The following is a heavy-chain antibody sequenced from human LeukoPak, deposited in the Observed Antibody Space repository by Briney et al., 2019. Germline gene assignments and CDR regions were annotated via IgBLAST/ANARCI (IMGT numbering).Heavy chain of an antibody. Sequence: SETLSLTCTVSGGSISSDDYYWSWIRQPPGKGLEWIGYIYYSGITYYNPSLKSRVTISVDTSKNQFSLKLSSVTAADTAVYYCARGRYCSGGSCYQMGHYFDYWGQGTLVTVSS. V-gene: IGHV4-30-4*01. D-gene: IGHD2-15*01. CDR3: ARGRYCSGGSCYQMGHYFDY. CDR1: GGSISSDDYY. J-gene: IGHJ4*02. CDR2: IYYSGIT.